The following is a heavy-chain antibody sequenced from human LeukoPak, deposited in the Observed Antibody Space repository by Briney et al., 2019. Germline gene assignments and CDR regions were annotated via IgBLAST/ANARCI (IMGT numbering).Heavy chain of an antibody. V-gene: IGHV1-2*02. CDR3: ARGGPTVTTSDSGWFDP. D-gene: IGHD4-17*01. CDR2: INPNSGGT. Sequence: ASVKVSCKASGYTFIGYYIHWVRQAPGQGLEYMEWINPNSGGTSYAQQFQGRVTMTRDTSISTAYMELSRLRSDDTAVYYCARGGPTVTTSDSGWFDPWGQGTLVTVSS. CDR1: GYTFIGYY. J-gene: IGHJ5*02.